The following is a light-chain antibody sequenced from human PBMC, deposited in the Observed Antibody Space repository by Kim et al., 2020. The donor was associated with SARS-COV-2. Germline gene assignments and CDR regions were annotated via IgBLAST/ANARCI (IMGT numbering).Light chain of an antibody. CDR1: SSDIDDYTY. CDR2: DVS. Sequence: GQSITISCTGRSSDIDDYTYVAWYQQHPGRTPLLMIFDVSIRRSGVSIHFFGSKTGDTASLTTSGLLAADEADYYCSSYTSSSTWVFGGGTQLTVL. V-gene: IGLV2-14*04. J-gene: IGLJ3*02. CDR3: SSYTSSSTWV.